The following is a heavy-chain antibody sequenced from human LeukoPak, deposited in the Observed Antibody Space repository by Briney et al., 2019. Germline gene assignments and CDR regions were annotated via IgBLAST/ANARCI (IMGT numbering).Heavy chain of an antibody. Sequence: GGSLRLSCAASGVTFSSYSMNWVRQAPGKGLEWVSSISSSSSYIYYADSVKGRFTISRDNAKNSLYLQMNSLRAVDTAVYYCGRGIVATIGGDYWGQGTLVTVSS. J-gene: IGHJ4*02. CDR2: ISSSSSYI. CDR3: GRGIVATIGGDY. CDR1: GVTFSSYS. D-gene: IGHD5-12*01. V-gene: IGHV3-21*01.